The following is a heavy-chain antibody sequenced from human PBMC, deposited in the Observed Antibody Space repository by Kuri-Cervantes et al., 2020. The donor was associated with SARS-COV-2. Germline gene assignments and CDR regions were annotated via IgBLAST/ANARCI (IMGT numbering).Heavy chain of an antibody. CDR2: NYYSGRT. J-gene: IGHJ3*02. V-gene: IGHV4-39*01. CDR3: AKPSGNYHDAFDI. D-gene: IGHD1-26*01. Sequence: SETLSLTCTVSGGSISSYYWGWIRQPPGKGLEWIGNNYYSGRTYYSPSLKSRVTISVDTSKNQFSLKLSSVTAADTAVYYCAKPSGNYHDAFDIWGQGPKVTVSS. CDR1: GGSISSYY.